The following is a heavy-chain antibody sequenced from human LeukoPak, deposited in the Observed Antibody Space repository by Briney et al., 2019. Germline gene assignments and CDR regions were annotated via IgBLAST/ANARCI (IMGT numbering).Heavy chain of an antibody. CDR2: ITYDGYYK. J-gene: IGHJ5*02. CDR3: ARARGITMVRGGNWFDP. Sequence: PGTSLRLSCAASGFTFSTYGMHWVRQAPGKGLEWVALITYDGYYKYYSDSVKGRFTISSDNSKNTLYLQMNSLRAEDTAVYYCARARGITMVRGGNWFDPWGQGTLVTVSS. CDR1: GFTFSTYG. V-gene: IGHV3-30*03. D-gene: IGHD3-10*01.